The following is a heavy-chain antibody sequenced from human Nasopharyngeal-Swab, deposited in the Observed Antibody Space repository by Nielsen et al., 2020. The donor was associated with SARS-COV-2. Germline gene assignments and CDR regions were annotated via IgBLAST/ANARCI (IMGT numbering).Heavy chain of an antibody. J-gene: IGHJ4*02. CDR1: GFTFSSYA. V-gene: IGHV3-30*04. Sequence: GESLKISCAASGFTFSSYAMHWVRQAPGKGLERVAVISYDGSNKYYADSVKGRFTISRDNSKNTLYLQMNSLRAEDTAVYYCARDQLGDTAMVTLDYWGQGTLVTVSS. CDR3: ARDQLGDTAMVTLDY. CDR2: ISYDGSNK. D-gene: IGHD5-18*01.